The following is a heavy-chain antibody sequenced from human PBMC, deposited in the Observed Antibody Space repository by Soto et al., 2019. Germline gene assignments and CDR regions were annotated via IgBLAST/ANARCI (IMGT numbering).Heavy chain of an antibody. CDR1: GYTFTGYY. Sequence: GASVKVSCKASGYTFTGYYMHWVRQAPGQGLEWMGWINPNSGGTNYAQKFQGRVTMTRDTSISTAYMGLSRLRSDDTAVYYCAXGGHTAMVSHYYYGMDVWGQGTTVTVSS. V-gene: IGHV1-2*02. J-gene: IGHJ6*02. D-gene: IGHD5-18*01. CDR3: AXGGHTAMVSHYYYGMDV. CDR2: INPNSGGT.